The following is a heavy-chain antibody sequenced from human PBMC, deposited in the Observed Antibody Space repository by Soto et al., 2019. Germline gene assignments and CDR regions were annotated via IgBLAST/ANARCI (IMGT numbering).Heavy chain of an antibody. J-gene: IGHJ6*02. CDR1: GYTFTSYD. D-gene: IGHD3-3*02. CDR2: MNPNSGNT. Sequence: QVQLVQSGAEVKKPGASVKVSCKASGYTFTSYDINWVRQATGQGLEGMGWMNPNSGNTVYAQKFECRVTTTSNPSISTAYIELSSLRSEDTAMYYCARERKMYGVDVWGQGTTVTVSS. CDR3: ARERKMYGVDV. V-gene: IGHV1-8*01.